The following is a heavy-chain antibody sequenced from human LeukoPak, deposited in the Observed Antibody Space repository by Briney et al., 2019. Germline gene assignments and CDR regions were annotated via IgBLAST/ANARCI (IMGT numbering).Heavy chain of an antibody. CDR1: GFTFDDYG. V-gene: IGHV3-20*04. CDR3: ARVPGYCTNGVCSAFDY. J-gene: IGHJ4*02. D-gene: IGHD2-8*01. CDR2: INWNGGST. Sequence: GGSLRLSCAASGFTFDDYGMSWVRQAPGKGLEWVSGINWNGGSTGYADSVKGRFTISRDNAKSSLYLQMNSLRAGDTALYYCARVPGYCTNGVCSAFDYWGQGTLVTVSS.